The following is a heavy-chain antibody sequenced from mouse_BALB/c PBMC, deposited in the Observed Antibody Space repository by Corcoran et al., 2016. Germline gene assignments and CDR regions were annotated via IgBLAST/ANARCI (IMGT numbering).Heavy chain of an antibody. CDR3: ANWDWYFDV. J-gene: IGHJ1*01. V-gene: IGHV14-3*02. Sequence: EVQLQQSGAELVKPGASVKLSCTASGFNIKDTYMHWVKQRPEQGLEWIGRIDPANGNTKYDQKFQGKATITADKTYNKAYLQLRSLTYEDTAVYYCANWDWYFDVWGAGTTFTVSS. CDR1: GFNIKDTY. D-gene: IGHD4-1*01. CDR2: IDPANGNT.